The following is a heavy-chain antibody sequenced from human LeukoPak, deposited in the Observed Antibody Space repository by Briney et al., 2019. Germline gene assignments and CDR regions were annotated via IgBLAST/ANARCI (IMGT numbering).Heavy chain of an antibody. CDR2: ISSSGRST. J-gene: IGHJ3*02. Sequence: PGGSLRLFCAASGYTFNSYNMNWVPQAPGKGLEWVSTISSSGRSTYYADSVKGRFTIPRDNSKNTLFMQMNSLRAEHAPVYYCAKVLTAYGSGCYSHLDAFDMLGQGTMVTVSS. CDR1: GYTFNSYN. V-gene: IGHV3-23*01. D-gene: IGHD3-10*01. CDR3: AKVLTAYGSGCYSHLDAFDM.